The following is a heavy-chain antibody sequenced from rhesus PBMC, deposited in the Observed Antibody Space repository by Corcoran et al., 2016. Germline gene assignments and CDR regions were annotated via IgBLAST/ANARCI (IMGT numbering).Heavy chain of an antibody. Sequence: QLQLQESGPGLVKPSETLSVTCAVSGDSVSRGYWSWSRQAPGKGLEWIGNVYGSGSGSNYHPSLKSRVTLSVDTSKNQLSLKLRSVTAADAVVYYCARDQRMTYWGQGVLVTVSS. J-gene: IGHJ4*01. CDR3: ARDQRMTY. CDR1: GDSVSRGY. CDR2: VYGSGSGS. V-gene: IGHV4-169*02. D-gene: IGHD3-9*01.